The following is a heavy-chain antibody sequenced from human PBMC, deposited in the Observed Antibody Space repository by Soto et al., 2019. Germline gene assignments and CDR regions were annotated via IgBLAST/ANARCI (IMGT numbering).Heavy chain of an antibody. V-gene: IGHV4-34*01. CDR3: ARDGTLNTMVRGVIS. J-gene: IGHJ4*02. CDR1: GGSFSGYY. CDR2: INHSGST. D-gene: IGHD3-10*01. Sequence: SETLSLTCAVYGGSFSGYYWSWIRQPPGKGLEWIGEINHSGSTNYNPSLKSRVTISVDTSKNQFSLKLSSVTAADTAVYYCARDGTLNTMVRGVISWGQGTLVTVSS.